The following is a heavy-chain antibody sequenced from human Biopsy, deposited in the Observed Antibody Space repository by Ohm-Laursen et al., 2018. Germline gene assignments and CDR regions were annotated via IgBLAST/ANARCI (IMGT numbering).Heavy chain of an antibody. Sequence: SQTLSLTCTLSGASVRSHFLTWIRQPPGKGLQWIGSISNSGTTKSSPSLKSRVNISLHTSKNQLSLKLTSATVGDTAVYYCARSRNDLGGMYFDSWGQGSLVTVSS. CDR2: ISNSGTT. V-gene: IGHV4-59*02. CDR3: ARSRNDLGGMYFDS. J-gene: IGHJ4*02. CDR1: GASVRSHF.